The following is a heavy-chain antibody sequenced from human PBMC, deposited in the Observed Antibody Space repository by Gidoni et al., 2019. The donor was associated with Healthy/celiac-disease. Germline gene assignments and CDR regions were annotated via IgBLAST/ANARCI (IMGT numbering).Heavy chain of an antibody. J-gene: IGHJ3*02. CDR1: GFTFSSYW. V-gene: IGHV3-7*05. D-gene: IGHD3-9*01. CDR2: IKQDGSEK. Sequence: EVQLVESGGGLVQPGGSLRLSCAASGFTFSSYWLSWVRQAPGKGLEWVANIKQDGSEKYYVDSVKGRFTISRDNAKNSLYLQMNSLRAEDTAVYYCARAAPLRYFDWLLERGAFDIWGQGTMVTVSS. CDR3: ARAAPLRYFDWLLERGAFDI.